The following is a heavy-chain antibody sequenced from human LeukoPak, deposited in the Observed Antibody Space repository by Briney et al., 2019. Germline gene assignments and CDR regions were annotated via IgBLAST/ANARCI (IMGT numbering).Heavy chain of an antibody. CDR3: AKELRITMIVVVITYTAFDI. D-gene: IGHD3-22*01. J-gene: IGHJ3*02. CDR2: ISGSGGST. V-gene: IGHV3-23*01. Sequence: GGSLRLSCAASGFTFSSYAMSWVRQAPGKGLEWLSAISGSGGSTYYAESVKGRFTISRDNSKNTLYLQMNSLRAEDTAVYYCAKELRITMIVVVITYTAFDIWGQGTMVTVSS. CDR1: GFTFSSYA.